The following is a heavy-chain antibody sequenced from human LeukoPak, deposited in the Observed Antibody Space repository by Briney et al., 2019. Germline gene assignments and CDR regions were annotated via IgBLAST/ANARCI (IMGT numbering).Heavy chain of an antibody. CDR2: TYYRSKWYN. Sequence: TSQTLSPTCDISGDSVSSNSAAWNWIRQSPSRGLEWLGRTYYRSKWYNDYAVSVKSRITINPDTSKNQFSLQLNSVTPEDTAVYYCARDRVIAGATVGFDPWGQGTLVTVSS. CDR1: GDSVSSNSAA. CDR3: ARDRVIAGATVGFDP. V-gene: IGHV6-1*01. D-gene: IGHD1-26*01. J-gene: IGHJ5*02.